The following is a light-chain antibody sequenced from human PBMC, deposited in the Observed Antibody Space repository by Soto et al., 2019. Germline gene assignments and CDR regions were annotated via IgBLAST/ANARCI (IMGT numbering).Light chain of an antibody. J-gene: IGLJ1*01. CDR3: SSFTSSMTNV. CDR1: SSDVGGYNS. V-gene: IGLV2-14*01. Sequence: SGLAERGSGSESTGQSMTFSCTETSSDVGGYNSVSWYQQHPGKAPKLILYDVTDRPSGVSYRFSGSKSGNTASLTISGLQAADEADYFCSSFTSSMTNVFGSGTKVTVL. CDR2: DVT.